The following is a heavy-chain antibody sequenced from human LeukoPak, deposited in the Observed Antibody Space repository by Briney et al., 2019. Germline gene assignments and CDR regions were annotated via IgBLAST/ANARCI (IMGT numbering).Heavy chain of an antibody. CDR2: ITAGGGST. CDR3: AKDAAGPEY. J-gene: IGHJ4*02. CDR1: GFTFSDCV. Sequence: GGSLRLSCAASGFTFSDCVMSWLRQAPGKGLEWVSTITAGGGSTYYGDSVKGRFTISRDNSKNTLYLQLNSLRADDTAVYYCAKDAAGPEYWGQGTLVTVSS. D-gene: IGHD6-13*01. V-gene: IGHV3-23*01.